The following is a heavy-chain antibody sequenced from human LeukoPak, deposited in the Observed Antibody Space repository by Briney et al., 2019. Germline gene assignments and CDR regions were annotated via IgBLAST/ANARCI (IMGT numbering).Heavy chain of an antibody. J-gene: IGHJ4*02. V-gene: IGHV3-74*01. D-gene: IGHD4-23*01. CDR2: INGDGSST. Sequence: GGSLRLSCAASGFTFSSYWMHWVRQAPGKGLVWVSRINGDGSSTSYAESVKGRFTISRDNAKNTLYLQMNSLRAEDTAVYYCARDYGGSSPFDYWGQGTLVTVSS. CDR3: ARDYGGSSPFDY. CDR1: GFTFSSYW.